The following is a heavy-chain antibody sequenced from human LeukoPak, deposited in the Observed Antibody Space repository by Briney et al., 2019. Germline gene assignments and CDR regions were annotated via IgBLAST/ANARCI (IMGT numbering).Heavy chain of an antibody. CDR2: ISTDGSTT. V-gene: IGHV3-74*01. Sequence: PGGPLRLSCAASGFTLSSYWMHWVRQVPGKGLVWVSCISTDGSTTRYADSVKGRFFISRDNAKNTLYLQMNSLRAEDTAVYYCARGGYAGAFDIWGQGTMVTVSS. D-gene: IGHD5-12*01. CDR3: ARGGYAGAFDI. J-gene: IGHJ3*02. CDR1: GFTLSSYW.